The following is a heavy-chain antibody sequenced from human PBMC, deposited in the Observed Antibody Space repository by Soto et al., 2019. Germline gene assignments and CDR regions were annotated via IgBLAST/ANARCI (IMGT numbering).Heavy chain of an antibody. J-gene: IGHJ4*02. D-gene: IGHD5-12*01. CDR3: ARGQEGIVATH. V-gene: IGHV4-34*01. Sequence: QVQLQQWGAGLLKPSETLSLTCTVNGGSLTGYYWSWIHQPPGKGLEWIGEVKDGGSTNYSPSLRGXXSXSXXTSKNPFSLRLNSVTAADTAVYFCARGQEGIVATHWDQGALVTVSS. CDR1: GGSLTGYY. CDR2: VKDGGST.